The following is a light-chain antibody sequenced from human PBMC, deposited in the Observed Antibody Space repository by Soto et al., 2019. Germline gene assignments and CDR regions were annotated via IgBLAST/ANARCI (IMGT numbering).Light chain of an antibody. J-gene: IGLJ2*01. CDR1: SGHSSYI. V-gene: IGLV4-60*02. CDR3: ETWDSNTRV. Sequence: VLTQSSSASASLGSSVKLTCTLSSGHSSYIIAWHHQQPGKAPRYLMKLEGSGSYNKGSGVPDRFSGSSSGANRYLTISNLQFEDEANYYCETWDSNTRVFGGGTKLTVL. CDR2: LEGSGSY.